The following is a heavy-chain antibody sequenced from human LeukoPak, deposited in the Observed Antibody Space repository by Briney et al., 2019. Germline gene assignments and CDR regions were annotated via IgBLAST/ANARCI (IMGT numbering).Heavy chain of an antibody. CDR3: ARVGDWNDLVY. CDR2: IYYTGST. Sequence: PSETLSLTCTVSGGSISSGDYYWSWIRQSPGKGLEWIGYIYYTGSTNYNPSLKSRVTISVDTSKNQFSLRLSSVTAADTAIYYCARVGDWNDLVYWGQGALVTVSS. CDR1: GGSISSGDYY. V-gene: IGHV4-61*08. J-gene: IGHJ4*02. D-gene: IGHD1-1*01.